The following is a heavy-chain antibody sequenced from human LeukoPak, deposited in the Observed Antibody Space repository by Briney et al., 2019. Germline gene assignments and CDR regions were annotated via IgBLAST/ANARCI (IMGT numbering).Heavy chain of an antibody. D-gene: IGHD6-19*01. V-gene: IGHV3-21*01. CDR1: GFTVSSNY. CDR2: ISSSSSYI. Sequence: GGSLRLSCAASGFTVSSNYMSWVRQAPGKGLEWVSSISSSSSYIYYADSVKGRFTISRDNAKNSLYLQMNSLRAEDTAMYYCARDRIAVAPVYGMDVWGQGTTVTVSS. J-gene: IGHJ6*02. CDR3: ARDRIAVAPVYGMDV.